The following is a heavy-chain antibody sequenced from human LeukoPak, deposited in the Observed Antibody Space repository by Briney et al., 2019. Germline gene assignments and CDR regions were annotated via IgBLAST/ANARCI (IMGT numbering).Heavy chain of an antibody. CDR1: GFTFDDYG. D-gene: IGHD5-18*01. Sequence: PGGSLRLSCAASGFTFDDYGMSWVRQAPGKGLEWVSGINWNGGSTGYADSVKGRFTISRDNAKNPLYLQMNSPRAEDTALYHCVRDPRGYSHGYWYFDLWGRGTLVTVAS. V-gene: IGHV3-20*01. J-gene: IGHJ2*01. CDR2: INWNGGST. CDR3: VRDPRGYSHGYWYFDL.